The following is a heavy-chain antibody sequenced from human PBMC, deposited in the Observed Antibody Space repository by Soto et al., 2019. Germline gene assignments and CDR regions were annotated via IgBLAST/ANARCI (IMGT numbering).Heavy chain of an antibody. V-gene: IGHV2-5*01. D-gene: IGHD4-17*01. CDR3: AHTPKTTVTPSVKTYYFDY. CDR1: GFSLSTSGVG. J-gene: IGHJ4*02. Sequence: QITLKESGPTLVKPTQPLTLTCTFSGFSLSTSGVGVGWIRQPPGKALEWLALIYWNDDKRYSPSLKSRLTLTTYTSKNQVVLTMTSMDPVDTATYYCAHTPKTTVTPSVKTYYFDYWGQGTLVTVSS. CDR2: IYWNDDK.